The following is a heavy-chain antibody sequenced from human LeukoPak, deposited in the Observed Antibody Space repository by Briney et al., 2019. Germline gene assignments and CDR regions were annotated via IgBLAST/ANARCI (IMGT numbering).Heavy chain of an antibody. D-gene: IGHD6-13*01. CDR2: ISGSGGST. CDR1: GFTFSSYG. Sequence: PGGSLRLSCAASGFTFSSYGMSWVRQAPGKGLEWVSAISGSGGSTYYADSVKGRFTISRDNSKNTLYLQMNSLRAEDTAVYYCAKDERSIAAAGTQSYYYYYYYYMDVWGKGTTVTISS. CDR3: AKDERSIAAAGTQSYYYYYYYYMDV. V-gene: IGHV3-23*01. J-gene: IGHJ6*03.